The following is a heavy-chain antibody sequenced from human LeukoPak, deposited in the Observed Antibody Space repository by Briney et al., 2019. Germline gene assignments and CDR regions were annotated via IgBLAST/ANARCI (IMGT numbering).Heavy chain of an antibody. CDR1: GGSFSGYY. CDR3: ARAGYDILTGYLSFDY. J-gene: IGHJ4*02. CDR2: IYYSGST. Sequence: SETLSLTCAVYGGSFSGYYWSWIRQPPGKGLEWIGYIYYSGSTNYNPSLKSRVTISVDTSKNQFSLKLSSVTAADTAVYYCARAGYDILTGYLSFDYWGQGTLVTVSS. V-gene: IGHV4-59*01. D-gene: IGHD3-9*01.